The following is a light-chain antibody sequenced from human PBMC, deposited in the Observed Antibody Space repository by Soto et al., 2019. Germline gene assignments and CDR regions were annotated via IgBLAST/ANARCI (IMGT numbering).Light chain of an antibody. CDR2: DAS. CDR3: QQRSNWLFT. V-gene: IGKV3-11*01. J-gene: IGKJ3*01. CDR1: QSVSSY. Sequence: EIVLTQSPATLSLSPGERATLSCRASQSVSSYLAWYQQKPGQAPRLLISDASNRATGIPTRFSGSGSGTDFTLTISRLEPEDFAVYFCQQRSNWLFTFGPGTKLHIK.